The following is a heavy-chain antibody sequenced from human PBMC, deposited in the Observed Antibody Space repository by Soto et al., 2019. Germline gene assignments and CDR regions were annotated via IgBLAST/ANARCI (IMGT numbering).Heavy chain of an antibody. J-gene: IGHJ5*02. V-gene: IGHV4-59*01. D-gene: IGHD3-10*01. CDR2: IYYIGNT. CDR1: GDSISSYY. Sequence: NPSETLSLTCTVSGDSISSYYWSWIRQPPGKGLEWIGCIYYIGNTNYNPSLKSRVTMSVDTSQNQFSLKLTSVTAADTAVYYCARLGVMVRGISNWFDPWGQGTLVTVSS. CDR3: ARLGVMVRGISNWFDP.